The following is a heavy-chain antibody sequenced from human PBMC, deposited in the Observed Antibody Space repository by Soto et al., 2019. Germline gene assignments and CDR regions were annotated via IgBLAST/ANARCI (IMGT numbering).Heavy chain of an antibody. J-gene: IGHJ6*02. Sequence: GGSLRLSCAASGFTIDTYWRTWVRQPAGKGPEWLSGINSDGTISSYADSVKGRFTISRDNARNTLSLQMNSLRADDTAVYYCARLSGDHSAFFSYGMDAWGQGTTVTVSS. CDR2: INSDGTIS. V-gene: IGHV3-74*01. CDR3: ARLSGDHSAFFSYGMDA. D-gene: IGHD2-21*01. CDR1: GFTIDTYW.